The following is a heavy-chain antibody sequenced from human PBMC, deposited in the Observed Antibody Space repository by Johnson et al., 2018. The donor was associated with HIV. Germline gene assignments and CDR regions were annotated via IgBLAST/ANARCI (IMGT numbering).Heavy chain of an antibody. CDR3: ARHWGNDAFDI. CDR1: GFTVSSNY. D-gene: IGHD7-27*01. J-gene: IGHJ3*02. V-gene: IGHV3-53*01. Sequence: VQLLESGGGLIQPGGSLRLSCAASGFTVSSNYMSWVRQAPGKGLEWVSVIYSAGSTYYADSVKGRFTISRDNAKNSLYLQMNSLRAEDTAVYYCARHWGNDAFDIWGQGTMVTVSS. CDR2: IYSAGST.